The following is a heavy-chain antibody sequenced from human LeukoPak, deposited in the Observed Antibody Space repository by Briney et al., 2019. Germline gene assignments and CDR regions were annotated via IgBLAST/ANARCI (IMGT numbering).Heavy chain of an antibody. D-gene: IGHD1-26*01. CDR2: IYYSGST. Sequence: SETLTLTCTVSGGSISSGDYYWSWIRQPPGKGLEWIGYIYYSGSTYYNPSLKSRVTISVDTSKNQFSLKLSSVTAADTAVYYCARGNSGSSGDFDYWGQGTLVAVSS. CDR1: GGSISSGDYY. CDR3: ARGNSGSSGDFDY. V-gene: IGHV4-30-4*01. J-gene: IGHJ4*02.